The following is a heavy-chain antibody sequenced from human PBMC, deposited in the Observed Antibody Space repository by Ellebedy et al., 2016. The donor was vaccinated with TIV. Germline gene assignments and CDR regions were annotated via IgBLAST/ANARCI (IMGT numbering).Heavy chain of an antibody. D-gene: IGHD6-19*01. CDR2: ISDSGSMI. Sequence: GGSLRLXXAASGFSSSDYHMSWIRRAPGKGLEWVSYISDSGSMIHYADSVKGRFTISRDNSKNSLYLQMNNLRAEDTAVYYCARISSGRSFYGMDVWGQGTTVTVSS. V-gene: IGHV3-11*01. CDR3: ARISSGRSFYGMDV. J-gene: IGHJ6*02. CDR1: GFSSSDYH.